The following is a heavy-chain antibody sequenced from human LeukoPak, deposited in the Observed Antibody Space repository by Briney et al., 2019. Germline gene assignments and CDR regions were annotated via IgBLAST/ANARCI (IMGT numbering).Heavy chain of an antibody. Sequence: GGSLRLSCAASGFTVSAKYMSWVRQAPGKGLEWVSVIYSGGSTSYVDSVKGRFTISRDNSKNTLYLQMNSLRAEDTAVYYCARVGYNDYDYWGQGTLVTVSS. CDR3: ARVGYNDYDY. J-gene: IGHJ4*02. V-gene: IGHV3-66*01. CDR2: IYSGGST. D-gene: IGHD5-24*01. CDR1: GFTVSAKY.